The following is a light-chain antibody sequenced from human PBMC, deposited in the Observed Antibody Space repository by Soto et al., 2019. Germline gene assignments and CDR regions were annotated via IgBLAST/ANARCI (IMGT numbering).Light chain of an antibody. CDR2: TAS. CDR1: QDIGSW. CDR3: QQANYFPQT. V-gene: IGKV1-12*01. Sequence: DIQMTQSPSSVSASVGERVTISCRASQDIGSWLAWYQQRPGEAPKLLIYTASSLESGVPSRFSGSGSGTDFSLTISSLQPEDVAPYYCQQANYFPQTFGQGTKVEIK. J-gene: IGKJ1*01.